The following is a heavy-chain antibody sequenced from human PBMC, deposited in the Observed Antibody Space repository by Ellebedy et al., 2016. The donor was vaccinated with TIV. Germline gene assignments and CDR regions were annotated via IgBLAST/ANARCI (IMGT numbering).Heavy chain of an antibody. CDR2: ISGSSSYI. V-gene: IGHV3-21*01. CDR1: GFSLRICR. Sequence: PGGSLRLSCEASGFSLRICRMNWVRQAPGRGLEWVSSISGSSSYIYYADSVKGRFTISRDNAKNSLYLQLNSLRVEDTDVYYCARCVVAHAAFDIWGQGTLVTVSS. J-gene: IGHJ3*02. D-gene: IGHD2-15*01. CDR3: ARCVVAHAAFDI.